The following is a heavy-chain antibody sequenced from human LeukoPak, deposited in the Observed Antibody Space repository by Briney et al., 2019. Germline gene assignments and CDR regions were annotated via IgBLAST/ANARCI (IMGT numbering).Heavy chain of an antibody. V-gene: IGHV3-7*03. D-gene: IGHD1-26*01. CDR2: IKQDGSEK. CDR1: GYTFSSYW. J-gene: IGHJ4*02. CDR3: ARVVQIEGSPSYFDY. Sequence: GGSLRLSCAASGYTFSSYWMSWVRQAPGKGLEWVANIKQDGSEKYYVDSVKGRFTISRDNAKNSLYLQMNSLRAEDTAVYYCARVVQIEGSPSYFDYWGQGTLVTVSS.